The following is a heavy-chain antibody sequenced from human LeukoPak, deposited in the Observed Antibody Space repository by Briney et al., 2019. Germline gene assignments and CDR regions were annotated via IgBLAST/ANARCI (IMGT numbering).Heavy chain of an antibody. D-gene: IGHD6-19*01. J-gene: IGHJ5*02. CDR1: GGAISRWC. CDR3: ARDGYSSGLGWFDP. V-gene: IGHV4-4*07. CDR2: FYASGST. Sequence: SETLSLTCTVSGGAISRWCWSWLRQPAGKGLEWIGRFYASGSTNYNPSLKSRVTISVDTSKNQFSLNLSSVTAADTAVYYCARDGYSSGLGWFDPWGQGTLVTVSS.